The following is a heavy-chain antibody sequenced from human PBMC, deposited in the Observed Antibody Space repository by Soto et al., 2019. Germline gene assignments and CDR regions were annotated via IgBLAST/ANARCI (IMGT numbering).Heavy chain of an antibody. Sequence: GGSLRLSCAASGFTFSSYAMHWVRQAPGKGLEWVAVISYDGSIKYYADSVKGRFTISRDNSKNTLYLQMNSLRAEDTAVYYCARDGKDDLDIVVVPAAFDYWGQGTLVTVSS. CDR1: GFTFSSYA. D-gene: IGHD2-2*03. CDR3: ARDGKDDLDIVVVPAAFDY. V-gene: IGHV3-30-3*01. CDR2: ISYDGSIK. J-gene: IGHJ4*02.